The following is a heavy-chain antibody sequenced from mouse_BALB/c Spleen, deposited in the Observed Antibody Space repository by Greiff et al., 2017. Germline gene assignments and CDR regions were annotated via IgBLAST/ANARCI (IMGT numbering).Heavy chain of an antibody. CDR3: ARQYGNYVAMDY. D-gene: IGHD2-10*02. J-gene: IGHJ4*01. Sequence: EVQLVESGGDLVKPGGSLKLSCAASGFTFSSYGMSWVRQTPDKRLEWVATISSGGSYTYYPDSVKGRFTISRDNAKNTLYLQMSSLKSEDTAMYYCARQYGNYVAMDYWGQGTSVTVSS. CDR1: GFTFSSYG. V-gene: IGHV5-6*01. CDR2: ISSGGSYT.